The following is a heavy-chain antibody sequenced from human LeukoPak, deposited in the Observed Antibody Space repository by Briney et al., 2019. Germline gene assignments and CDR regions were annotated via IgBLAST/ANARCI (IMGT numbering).Heavy chain of an antibody. CDR2: ISSGSAS. D-gene: IGHD2-15*01. Sequence: GGSLRLSCAASGFAFSTHGMNWVRQAPGKGLEWISYISSGSASYYADSVKGRFTISRDNSKNTLYLQMNSLRAEDTAVYYCDCSGGSCVYWGQGTLVTVSS. CDR1: GFAFSTHG. J-gene: IGHJ4*02. CDR3: DCSGGSCVY. V-gene: IGHV3-48*01.